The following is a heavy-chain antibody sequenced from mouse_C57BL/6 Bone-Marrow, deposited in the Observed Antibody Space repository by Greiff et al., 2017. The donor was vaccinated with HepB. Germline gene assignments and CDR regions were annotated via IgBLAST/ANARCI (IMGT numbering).Heavy chain of an antibody. D-gene: IGHD1-1*01. V-gene: IGHV1-20*01. CDR1: GYSFTGYF. J-gene: IGHJ1*03. CDR2: INPYNGDT. CDR3: ARPVVATNFDV. Sequence: VQLQQSGPELVKPGDSVKISCKASGYSFTGYFMNWVMQSHGKSLEWIGRINPYNGDTFYNQKFKGKSTLTVDKSSSTAYMQLSSLTSEDSAVYYCARPVVATNFDVWGTGTTVTVSS.